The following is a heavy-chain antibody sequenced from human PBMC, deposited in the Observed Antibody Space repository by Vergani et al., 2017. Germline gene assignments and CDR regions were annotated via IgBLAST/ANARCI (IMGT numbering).Heavy chain of an antibody. CDR2: IIPIFGTA. Sequence: QVQLVQSGAEVKKPGSSVKVSCKASGGTFSSYAISWVRQAPGQGLEWMGGIIPIFGTANYAQKFQGRVTITADESTSTAYMELSRLRSEDTAVYYCARDSPGGSKYNWNACLCNWGQGTLVTVSS. CDR3: ARDSPGGSKYNWNACLCN. D-gene: IGHD1-20*01. J-gene: IGHJ4*02. CDR1: GGTFSSYA. V-gene: IGHV1-69*01.